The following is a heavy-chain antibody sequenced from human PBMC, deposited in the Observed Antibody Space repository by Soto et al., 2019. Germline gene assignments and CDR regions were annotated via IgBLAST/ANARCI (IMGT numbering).Heavy chain of an antibody. CDR2: ISGSGGST. D-gene: IGHD5-12*01. CDR1: GFTFSSYA. CDR3: AKDDGYSGYGSGGYFDY. Sequence: EVQLLESGGGLVQPGGSLRLSCAASGFTFSSYAMSWVRQAPGKGLEWVSAISGSGGSTYYADSVKVRFTISRDNSKNTLYLQMNSLRAEDTAVYYCAKDDGYSGYGSGGYFDYWGQGTLVTVSS. V-gene: IGHV3-23*01. J-gene: IGHJ4*02.